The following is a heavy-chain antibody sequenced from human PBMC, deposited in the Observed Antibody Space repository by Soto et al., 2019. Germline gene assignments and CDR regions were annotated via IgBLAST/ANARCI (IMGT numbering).Heavy chain of an antibody. Sequence: EVQLVETGGGLIQPGGSLRLSCAASGITVSSNYMSWVRQAPGQGLEWVSFIYSGGRTYYADSVKGRFTISRDNSKNTLYLQMNRLRAQDMAVYYCSREAISSDYFDYRGQGTLVIVSS. J-gene: IGHJ4*02. V-gene: IGHV3-53*02. CDR1: GITVSSNY. CDR3: SREAISSDYFDY. CDR2: IYSGGRT. D-gene: IGHD3-22*01.